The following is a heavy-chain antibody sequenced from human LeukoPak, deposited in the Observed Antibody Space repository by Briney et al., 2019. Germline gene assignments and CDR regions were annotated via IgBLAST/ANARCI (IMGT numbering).Heavy chain of an antibody. Sequence: ASVKVYCKASGYTFTDYYMHWERQAPGQGFEWMGWINPNDGDTNYAQKFQGRVTMTRDTSISTAHMEVSRLRSDDTAVYYCARANFLYCSSSTCLFDYWRQGTLVTVSS. CDR2: INPNDGDT. CDR3: ARANFLYCSSSTCLFDY. V-gene: IGHV1-2*02. CDR1: GYTFTDYY. D-gene: IGHD2-2*01. J-gene: IGHJ4*02.